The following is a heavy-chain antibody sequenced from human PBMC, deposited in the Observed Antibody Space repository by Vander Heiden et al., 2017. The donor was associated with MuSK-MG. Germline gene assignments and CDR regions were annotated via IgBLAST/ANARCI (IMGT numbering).Heavy chain of an antibody. CDR1: GFTFSSYA. CDR3: AATYYYGSGRPNDY. J-gene: IGHJ4*02. D-gene: IGHD3-10*01. CDR2: ISGSGGST. V-gene: IGHV3-23*01. Sequence: EVQLLESGGGLVQPGGSLRLSCAASGFTFSSYAMSWVPQAPGKGLEWVSAISGSGGSTYYADSVKGRFTISRDNSKNTLYLQMNSLRAEDTAVYYCAATYYYGSGRPNDYWGQGTRVTVSS.